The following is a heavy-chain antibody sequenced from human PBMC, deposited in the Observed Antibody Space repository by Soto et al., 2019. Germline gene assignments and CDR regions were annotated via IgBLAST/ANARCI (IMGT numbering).Heavy chain of an antibody. Sequence: QVQLMQSGAEVKKPGASVKVSCKASGDTFTDYYIHWVRQAPGQGLEWMGTVNPSGGHTTYARPLLGRVPMTRDPSTSTLYMELTSLTSDDTAIYYCARGGHVVVVTAALDYWGQGTLVTVSS. D-gene: IGHD2-21*02. CDR2: VNPSGGHT. CDR3: ARGGHVVVVTAALDY. V-gene: IGHV1-46*01. CDR1: GDTFTDYY. J-gene: IGHJ4*02.